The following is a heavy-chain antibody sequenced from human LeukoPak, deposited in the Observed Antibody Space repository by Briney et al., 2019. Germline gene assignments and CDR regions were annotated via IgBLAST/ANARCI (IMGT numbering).Heavy chain of an antibody. Sequence: GASVKVSCKASGYTFTSYAMHWVRQAPGQRLEWMGWINAGNGNTKYSQKFQGRVTITRDTSASTAYMELNSLRSEDTAVYYCARDVTMVRGVRYCYYGMDVWGKGTTVTVSS. CDR2: INAGNGNT. CDR3: ARDVTMVRGVRYCYYGMDV. CDR1: GYTFTSYA. J-gene: IGHJ6*04. D-gene: IGHD3-10*01. V-gene: IGHV1-3*01.